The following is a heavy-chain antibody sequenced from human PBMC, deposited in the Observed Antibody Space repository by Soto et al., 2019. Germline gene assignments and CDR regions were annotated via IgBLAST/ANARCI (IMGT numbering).Heavy chain of an antibody. CDR1: GDSISKSGYY. Sequence: SETLSLTCAVSGDSISKSGYYWSWIRQNQGKALEWIGYIYYSGSTFYNPSLKSRVSISLDTSKNQLSLKLTSVTVADTAVYYCARSRGVNNTRRPYYFHSWGQGTLVTVSS. J-gene: IGHJ4*02. CDR3: ARSRGVNNTRRPYYFHS. D-gene: IGHD2-15*01. CDR2: IYYSGST. V-gene: IGHV4-31*11.